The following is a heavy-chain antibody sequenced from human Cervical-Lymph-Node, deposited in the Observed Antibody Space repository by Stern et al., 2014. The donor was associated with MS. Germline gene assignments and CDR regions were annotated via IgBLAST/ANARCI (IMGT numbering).Heavy chain of an antibody. J-gene: IGHJ5*02. V-gene: IGHV4-39*01. CDR3: ARHKENWFDP. CDR1: GGSISSSSYY. CDR2: IYYSGST. Sequence: VQLVESGPGLVKPSETLSLTCTVSGGSISSSSYYWGWIRQPPGKGLEWIGSIYYSGSTYYNPSLKSRVTISVETSKTHSSLKLSSVTAADTAVYYCARHKENWFDPWGQGTLVTVSS.